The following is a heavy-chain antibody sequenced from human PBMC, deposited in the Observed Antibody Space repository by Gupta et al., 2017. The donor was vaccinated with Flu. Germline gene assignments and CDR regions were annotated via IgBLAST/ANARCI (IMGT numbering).Heavy chain of an antibody. CDR2: ISAYNGNT. Sequence: QVHLIQSGAEVKTPGASVNVSCKASGYTFSNYGIVWVRQAPGQGLEWMGWISAYNGNTNYAQKFQDRVTMTTDTSTSTAYLELRSLKSDDTAVYYCARDETDYYYSSGFLFAFNIWGQGTVVTVSS. CDR3: ARDETDYYYSSGFLFAFNI. V-gene: IGHV1-18*01. CDR1: GYTFSNYG. J-gene: IGHJ3*02. D-gene: IGHD3-16*01.